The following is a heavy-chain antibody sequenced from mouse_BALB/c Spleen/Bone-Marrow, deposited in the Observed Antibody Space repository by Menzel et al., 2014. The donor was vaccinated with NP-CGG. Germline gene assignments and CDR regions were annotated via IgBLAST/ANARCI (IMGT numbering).Heavy chain of an antibody. CDR3: TRSNGNWFAY. CDR2: INPSNGGT. D-gene: IGHD2-1*01. V-gene: IGHV1S81*02. Sequence: VQLQESGAELVKPGASVKLSCKASGYTFTSYYMYWVKQRPGQGLEWIGEINPSNGGTNFNEKFKSKATLTVDKSSSTAYTQLSSLTSEDSAVYYCTRSNGNWFAYWGQGTLVTVSA. CDR1: GYTFTSYY. J-gene: IGHJ3*01.